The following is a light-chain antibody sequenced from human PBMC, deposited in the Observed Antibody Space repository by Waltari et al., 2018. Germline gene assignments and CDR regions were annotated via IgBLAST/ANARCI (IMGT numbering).Light chain of an antibody. J-gene: IGKJ2*01. V-gene: IGKV1-39*01. Sequence: IQMTQSPSSLSASVVDRGTITCRASQSISTSLNWYQQIPGKAPKLLIYVASTLQSGVPSRFSGSGSGTDFSLTISSLQPEDFATYYCQQSYTTAYTFGQGTKLEIK. CDR2: VAS. CDR1: QSISTS. CDR3: QQSYTTAYT.